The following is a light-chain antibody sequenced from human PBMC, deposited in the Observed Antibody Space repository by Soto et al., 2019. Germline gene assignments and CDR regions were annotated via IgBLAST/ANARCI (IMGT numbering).Light chain of an antibody. J-gene: IGLJ2*01. Sequence: QAVVTQPPSASGTPGQSVTISCSGSSSNVGGNSVSWFQHLPGTAPKLLIYNNDQRPSGVPDRFSGFKSGTSASLAISGLRSKDEADYYCASWDDSFNGLAFGGGTKLTVL. CDR2: NND. CDR1: SSNVGGNS. CDR3: ASWDDSFNGLA. V-gene: IGLV1-44*01.